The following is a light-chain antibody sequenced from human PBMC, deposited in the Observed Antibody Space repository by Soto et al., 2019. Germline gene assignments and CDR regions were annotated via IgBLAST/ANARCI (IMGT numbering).Light chain of an antibody. CDR1: QSISSW. CDR3: QQYNSYWT. V-gene: IGKV1-5*03. Sequence: DIQMTQSPSTLSASVGDRVTITCRASQSISSWLAWYQQKPGKAPKLLIYKASSLKSGVQSKFSGSGSGTEFTLTISSLQPDDFATYYCQQYNSYWTFGQGTKGDIK. CDR2: KAS. J-gene: IGKJ1*01.